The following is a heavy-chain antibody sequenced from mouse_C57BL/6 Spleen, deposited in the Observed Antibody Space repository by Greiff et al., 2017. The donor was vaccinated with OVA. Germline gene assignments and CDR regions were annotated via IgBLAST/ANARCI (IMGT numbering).Heavy chain of an antibody. V-gene: IGHV1-50*01. CDR3: ARGGGYFVYFDY. J-gene: IGHJ2*01. D-gene: IGHD2-3*01. Sequence: QVHVKQPGAELVKPGASVKLSCKASGYTFTSYWMQWVKQRPGQGLEWIGEIDPSDSYTNYNQKFKGKATLTVDTSSSTAYMQLSSLTSEDSAVYYCARGGGYFVYFDYWGQGTTLTVSS. CDR2: IDPSDSYT. CDR1: GYTFTSYW.